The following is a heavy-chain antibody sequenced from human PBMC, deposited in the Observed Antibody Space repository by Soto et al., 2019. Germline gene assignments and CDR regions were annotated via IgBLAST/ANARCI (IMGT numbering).Heavy chain of an antibody. J-gene: IGHJ4*02. Sequence: QVQLVESGGGVVQPGRSLRLSCAASGFTFSSYGMHWVRQAPGKGLEWGAVIRYDGSNKYYADSVKGRFTISRDTSKNTLYLQMNTLRAEDTAVYYCARVREGYTLWSDYWGQGTLVTVSS. D-gene: IGHD2-21*01. CDR1: GFTFSSYG. V-gene: IGHV3-33*01. CDR3: ARVREGYTLWSDY. CDR2: IRYDGSNK.